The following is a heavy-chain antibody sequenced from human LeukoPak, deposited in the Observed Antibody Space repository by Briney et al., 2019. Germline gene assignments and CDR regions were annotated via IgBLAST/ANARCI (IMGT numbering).Heavy chain of an antibody. V-gene: IGHV4-34*01. CDR3: ARATMIVPPFPYYYYYYGMDV. CDR2: INHSGST. Sequence: SETLSLTCAVYGGSFSGYYWSWIRQPPGKGLEWIGEINHSGSTNYNPSLKSRVTISVDTSKNQFSLKLSSVTAADTAVYYCARATMIVPPFPYYYYYYGMDVWGQGTTVTVSS. D-gene: IGHD3-22*01. CDR1: GGSFSGYY. J-gene: IGHJ6*02.